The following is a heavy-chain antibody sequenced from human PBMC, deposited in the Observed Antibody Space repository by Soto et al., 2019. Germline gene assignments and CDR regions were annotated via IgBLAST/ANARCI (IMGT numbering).Heavy chain of an antibody. Sequence: GGSLRLSCAASGFTFSSYAMSWVRQAPGKGLEWVSAISGSGGSTYYADSVKGRFTISRDNSKNTLYLQMNSLRAEDTAVYYCAKGKGYSSGWFLGSDLATSGIYTLVLLASLTICVWG. J-gene: IGHJ3*01. CDR3: AKGKGYSSGWFLGSDLATSGIYTLVLLASLTICV. CDR1: GFTFSSYA. V-gene: IGHV3-23*01. D-gene: IGHD6-19*01. CDR2: ISGSGGST.